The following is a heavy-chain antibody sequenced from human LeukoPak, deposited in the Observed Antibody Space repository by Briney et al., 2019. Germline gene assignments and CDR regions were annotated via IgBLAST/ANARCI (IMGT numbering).Heavy chain of an antibody. CDR3: ARVRYIKVRGVIRPQYYFDT. J-gene: IGHJ4*02. V-gene: IGHV1-2*02. D-gene: IGHD3-10*01. CDR1: GYTFTGYY. CDR2: INPNSGGT. Sequence: GAPVKVSCKASGYTFTGYYMHWVRQAPGHGLKWMGWINPNSGGTNYAQKFQGRTTMTTYTSISTAYMELSRLRSDDTAVYYCARVRYIKVRGVIRPQYYFDTWGQGALVTVSS.